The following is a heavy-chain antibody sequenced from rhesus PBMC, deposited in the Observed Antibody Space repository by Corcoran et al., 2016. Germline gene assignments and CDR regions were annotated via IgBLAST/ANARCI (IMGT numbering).Heavy chain of an antibody. J-gene: IGHJ5-1*01. Sequence: QVQLQESGPGLVKPSETLSLTCAVSGGSISSSNWWSWIRQSPGKGLEWIGYIYGNCASTNYNPSLKNRVTISKDTSKHQFSLKLSSVTAADTAVYYCARATPYYYDSGPRFDVWGPGVLVTVSS. D-gene: IGHD3-28*01. CDR1: GGSISSSNW. CDR2: IYGNCAST. V-gene: IGHV4S18*01. CDR3: ARATPYYYDSGPRFDV.